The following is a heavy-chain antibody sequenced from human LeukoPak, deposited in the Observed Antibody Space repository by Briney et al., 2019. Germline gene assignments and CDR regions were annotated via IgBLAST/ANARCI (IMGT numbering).Heavy chain of an antibody. CDR2: IYYSGST. Sequence: PSETLSLTCTVSGGSISSSSYYWGWIRQPPGKGLEWIGSIYYSGSTYYNPSLKSRVTISVDTPKNQFSLKLSPVTAADTAVYYCARRSGSYRYYFDYWGQGTLVTVSS. CDR3: ARRSGSYRYYFDY. CDR1: GGSISSSSYY. D-gene: IGHD1-26*01. J-gene: IGHJ4*02. V-gene: IGHV4-39*01.